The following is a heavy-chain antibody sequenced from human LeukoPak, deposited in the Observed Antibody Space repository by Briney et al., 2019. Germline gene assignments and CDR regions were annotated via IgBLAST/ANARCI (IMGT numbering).Heavy chain of an antibody. CDR3: AKGRYPGSGSYLNSIDD. CDR1: GFTFSTYV. D-gene: IGHD3-10*01. CDR2: ITGNGDNT. V-gene: IGHV3-23*01. J-gene: IGHJ4*02. Sequence: PGGSLRLSCAASGFTFSTYVMSWVRQAPGKGLEYLSLITGNGDNTYYADSVKGRFTISRDNSKTTLYMQMNSLRVEDTALYYCAKGRYPGSGSYLNSIDDWGQGTLVTVSS.